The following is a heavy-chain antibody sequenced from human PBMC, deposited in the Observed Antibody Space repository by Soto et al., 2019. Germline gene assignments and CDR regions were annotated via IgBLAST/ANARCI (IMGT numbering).Heavy chain of an antibody. CDR3: ARQADYNILTGYFYYFDY. CDR2: IYPGDSDA. CDR1: GYSFTDYW. V-gene: IGHV5-51*01. Sequence: PGESLKISCKSSGYSFTDYWIGWMRQMPGKGLEWMGIIYPGDSDARYSPSFQGQVTISVDTSINTAFLRWNSLTASDTAMYYCARQADYNILTGYFYYFDYWGQGSLVTVSS. J-gene: IGHJ4*02. D-gene: IGHD3-9*01.